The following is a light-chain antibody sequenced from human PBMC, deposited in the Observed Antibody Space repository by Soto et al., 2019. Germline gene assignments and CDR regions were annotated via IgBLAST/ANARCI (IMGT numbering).Light chain of an antibody. CDR3: QQHSTWPLT. CDR2: GAS. CDR1: QSISTY. Sequence: EIVLKQSPGTLSLSPRETATLSCRSSQSISTYSAWYQQKPGQAPRLLIYGASNRASGVPARFSGSGSGTDFTLTISSLEPEDFGVYYRQQHSTWPLTFGGGTKVDI. J-gene: IGKJ4*01. V-gene: IGKV3-11*01.